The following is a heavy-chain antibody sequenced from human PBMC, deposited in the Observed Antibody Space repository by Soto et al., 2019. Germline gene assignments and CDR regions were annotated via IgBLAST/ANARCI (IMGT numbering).Heavy chain of an antibody. D-gene: IGHD1-1*01. Sequence: QVQLQESGPGLVKPSQTLSLTCTVSHSLISSGNDHWGWIRQHPGKGLEWIGHVSNSGTPYYNPSLRSRVTISIDTSKKQFSLNLSSVTAADTAVYYCASRYDWTGGGYFDYWGQGTLVTVSS. J-gene: IGHJ4*02. V-gene: IGHV4-31*03. CDR3: ASRYDWTGGGYFDY. CDR1: HSLISSGNDH. CDR2: VSNSGTP.